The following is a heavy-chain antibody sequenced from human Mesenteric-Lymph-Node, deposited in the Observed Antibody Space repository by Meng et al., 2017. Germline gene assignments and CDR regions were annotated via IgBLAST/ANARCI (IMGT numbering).Heavy chain of an antibody. CDR3: ARGTYYGSGKYFFYGMDV. J-gene: IGHJ6*01. CDR2: VWYDGSNK. Sequence: GESLKISCAASGFSFNTYGMHWVRQAPGKGLEWVAVVWYDGSNKNYGDSVKGRFSISRDNSKNTLYLQMNSLRAEDTAVYYCARGTYYGSGKYFFYGMDVWGQGNTV. D-gene: IGHD3-10*01. V-gene: IGHV3-33*01. CDR1: GFSFNTYG.